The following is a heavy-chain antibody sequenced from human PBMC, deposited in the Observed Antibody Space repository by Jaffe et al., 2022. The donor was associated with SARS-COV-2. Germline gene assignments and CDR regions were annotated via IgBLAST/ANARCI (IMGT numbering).Heavy chain of an antibody. CDR1: GDSMSSYF. CDR2: ISYGGST. D-gene: IGHD3-16*01. J-gene: IGHJ4*02. CDR3: ARFLGGGHRYFDY. V-gene: IGHV4-59*01. Sequence: QVQLQESGPGLVKPSETLSLTCTVSGDSMSSYFWSWIRQPPGKGLEWIGYISYGGSTDYNPSLKSRVTISVDTSKNQFSLNLNSVTVADTAMYYCARFLGGGHRYFDYWGQGTPVTVSS.